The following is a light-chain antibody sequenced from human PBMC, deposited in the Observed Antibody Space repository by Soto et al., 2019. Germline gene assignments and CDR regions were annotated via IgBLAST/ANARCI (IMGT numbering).Light chain of an antibody. J-gene: IGLJ2*01. CDR2: EVT. CDR3: SSYAKTISVV. CDR1: SSDVGAYNY. Sequence: QSALTQPPSASGSPGQSVTISCTGTSSDVGAYNYVSWYQQRPGKAPKLMIYEVTKRPSGVPDRFSGSKSGNTASLTVSGLQAEDDADYYCSSYAKTISVVFGGGTQLTVL. V-gene: IGLV2-8*01.